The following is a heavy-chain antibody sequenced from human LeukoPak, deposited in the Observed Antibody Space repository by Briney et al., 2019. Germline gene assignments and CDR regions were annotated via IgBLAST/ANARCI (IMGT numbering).Heavy chain of an antibody. Sequence: GGSLRLSCAASGFTVSSNYMNWVRQAPGKGLEWVSVIYSSGSTYYADSVKGRFTISRDNSKSTLYLQMNSLRAEDTAVYYCARDLYGVSHDYWGQGTLVTVSS. CDR1: GFTVSSNY. J-gene: IGHJ4*02. D-gene: IGHD4-17*01. CDR2: IYSSGST. CDR3: ARDLYGVSHDY. V-gene: IGHV3-53*01.